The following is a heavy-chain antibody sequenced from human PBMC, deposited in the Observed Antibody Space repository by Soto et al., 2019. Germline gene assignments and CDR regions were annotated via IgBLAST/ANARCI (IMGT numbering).Heavy chain of an antibody. D-gene: IGHD5-18*01. J-gene: IGHJ4*02. CDR2: IYWDDDK. CDR1: GFSLSTNGVG. Sequence: QITLKESGPTLVKPTQTLTLTCSFSGFSLSTNGVGVGWIRQPPGKALEWLALIYWDDDKRYSPSLKTRLTIPTATSKNQLVLTMTSMDPVHTATYYCAHKPYSYRWAVDYWGQGALVTVSS. CDR3: AHKPYSYRWAVDY. V-gene: IGHV2-5*02.